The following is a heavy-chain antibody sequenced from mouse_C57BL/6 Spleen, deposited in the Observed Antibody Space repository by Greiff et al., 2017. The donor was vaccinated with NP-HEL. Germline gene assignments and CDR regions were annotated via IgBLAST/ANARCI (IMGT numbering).Heavy chain of an antibody. CDR2: INTKYGTT. CDR3: ARSEDPFYGSSNWYFDV. V-gene: IGHV1-39*01. J-gene: IGHJ1*03. D-gene: IGHD1-1*01. CDR1: GYSFTDYN. Sequence: VQLQQSGPELVQPGASVKISCKASGYSFTDYNMNWVQQSHGKSLEWIGVINTKYGTTSYNQKFKGKATLTVDPYYSTPYIQLNILTSEASAVYNCARSEDPFYGSSNWYFDVWGTGTTVTVSS.